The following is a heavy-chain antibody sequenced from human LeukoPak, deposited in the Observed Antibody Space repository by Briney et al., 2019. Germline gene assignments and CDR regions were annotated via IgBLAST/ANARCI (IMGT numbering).Heavy chain of an antibody. D-gene: IGHD3-9*01. J-gene: IGHJ4*02. CDR2: INHSGST. Sequence: PSETLSLTCAVYGGSFSGYYWSWIRQPPGKGLERIGEINHSGSTNYNLSLKSRVTISVDTSKNQFSLKLSSVTAADTAVYYCARVHSSLRYFDWLYPGGGYFDYWGQGTLVTVSS. V-gene: IGHV4-34*01. CDR3: ARVHSSLRYFDWLYPGGGYFDY. CDR1: GGSFSGYY.